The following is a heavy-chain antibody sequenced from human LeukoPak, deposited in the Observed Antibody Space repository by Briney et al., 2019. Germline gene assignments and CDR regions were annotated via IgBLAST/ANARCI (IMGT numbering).Heavy chain of an antibody. V-gene: IGHV3-7*01. CDR3: ASGNYFDY. CDR1: GFTVSSNY. Sequence: GGSLSLSCTASGFTVSSNYMSWVRQAPGKGLECVATIKPDGSEKYYVDSVKGRFTISRDNAKNSLYLQMNSLRAEDTAVYYCASGNYFDYWGQGTLVTVSS. J-gene: IGHJ4*02. CDR2: IKPDGSEK.